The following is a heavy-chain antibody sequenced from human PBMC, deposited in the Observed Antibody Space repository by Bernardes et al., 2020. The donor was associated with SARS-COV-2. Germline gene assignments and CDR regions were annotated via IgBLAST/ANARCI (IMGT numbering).Heavy chain of an antibody. CDR1: GFTLSDYW. CDR3: ARGGDYRLDL. CDR2: INPSGSTT. D-gene: IGHD4-17*01. J-gene: IGHJ2*01. Sequence: GGSLRLSCAASGFTLSDYWIHWVRQAPGKGLVWVSRINPSGSTTNYADSVKGRFSISRDNAKNTVSLQMDNLRADDTAVYFCARGGDYRLDLWGRGTLVTVSS. V-gene: IGHV3-74*01.